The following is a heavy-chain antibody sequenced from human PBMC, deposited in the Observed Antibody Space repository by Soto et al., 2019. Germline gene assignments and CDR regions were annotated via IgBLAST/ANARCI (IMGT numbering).Heavy chain of an antibody. D-gene: IGHD5-12*01. J-gene: IGHJ6*02. CDR3: AREGSGYDYYYYYGMDV. Sequence: PSETLSLTCAVSGGSISSSNWWSWVRQPPGKGLEWIGEIYHSGSTNYNPSLKSRVTISVDKSKNQFSLKLSSVTAADTAVYYCAREGSGYDYYYYYGMDVWGQGTTVT. V-gene: IGHV4-4*02. CDR1: GGSISSSNW. CDR2: IYHSGST.